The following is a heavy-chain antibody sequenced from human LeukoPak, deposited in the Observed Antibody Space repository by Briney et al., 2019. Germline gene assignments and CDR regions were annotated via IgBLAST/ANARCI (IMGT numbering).Heavy chain of an antibody. V-gene: IGHV4-34*01. CDR3: ARGLAACSGGSCYTPQLDY. CDR1: GGSFSGYY. J-gene: IGHJ4*02. D-gene: IGHD2-15*01. CDR2: INHSGST. Sequence: SETLSLTCAVYGGSFSGYYWSWIRQPPGKGLEWIGEINHSGSTNYNPSLKSRVTISVDTSKNQFSLKLSSVTAADTAVYYCARGLAACSGGSCYTPQLDYWGQRTLVTVSS.